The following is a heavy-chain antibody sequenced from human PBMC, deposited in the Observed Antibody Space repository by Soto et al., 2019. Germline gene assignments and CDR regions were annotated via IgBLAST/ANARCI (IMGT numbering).Heavy chain of an antibody. CDR3: ARDQFGIQLLRRFYYYGMDV. V-gene: IGHV1-18*01. Sequence: GASVKVSCKASGYTFTSYGISWVRQAPGQGLEWMGWISAYNGNTNYAQKLQGRVTMTTDTSTSTAYMELRSLRSDDTAVYYCARDQFGIQLLRRFYYYGMDVWGQGTTVTVSS. CDR2: ISAYNGNT. CDR1: GYTFTSYG. J-gene: IGHJ6*02. D-gene: IGHD5-18*01.